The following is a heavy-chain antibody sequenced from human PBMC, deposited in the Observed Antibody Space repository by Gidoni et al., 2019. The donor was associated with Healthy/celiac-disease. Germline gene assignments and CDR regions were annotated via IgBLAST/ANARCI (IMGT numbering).Heavy chain of an antibody. CDR2: IRSKAYGGTT. CDR3: TRVQIVVVVAATYYFDY. D-gene: IGHD2-15*01. Sequence: EVKLVESGGGLVKTGRSLRLSCTASGFTFGYYALSWFRQAPGKGLEWVGFIRSKAYGGTTEYAASVKGRFTISRDDSKSIAYLQMNSLKTEDTAVYYCTRVQIVVVVAATYYFDYWGQGTLVTVSS. V-gene: IGHV3-49*05. J-gene: IGHJ4*02. CDR1: GFTFGYYA.